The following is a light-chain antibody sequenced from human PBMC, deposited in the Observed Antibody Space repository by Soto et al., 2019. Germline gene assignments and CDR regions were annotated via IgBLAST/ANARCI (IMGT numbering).Light chain of an antibody. CDR1: SSNIGNKY. CDR2: RHT. Sequence: QSVLTQPPSVSAAPGQKVTISCSGSSSNIGNKYVSWYQQLPGTAPKLLIYRHTLRPSGVPDRFSASKSGTSASLAISGLRSDDEADYYCAAWDDSLSGWVFGGGTKLTVL. V-gene: IGLV1-47*01. J-gene: IGLJ3*02. CDR3: AAWDDSLSGWV.